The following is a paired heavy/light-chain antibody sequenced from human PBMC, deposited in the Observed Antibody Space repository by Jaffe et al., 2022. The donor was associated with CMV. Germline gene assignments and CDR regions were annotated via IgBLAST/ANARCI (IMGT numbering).Light chain of an antibody. V-gene: IGKV4-1*01. CDR1: QSLLYSSNNKNY. J-gene: IGKJ4*01. Sequence: DIVMTQSPDSLAVSLGERATINCKSSQSLLYSSNNKNYLAWYQQKPGQPPKLLIYWASTREFGVPDRFSGSGSGTDFTLTISSLQAEDVAVYYCQRYYHDPPLTFGGGTKVEIK. CDR3: QRYYHDPPLT. CDR2: WAS.
Heavy chain of an antibody. Sequence: EVQLVESGGVVVQPGGSLRLSCAVSGFTFEDYSMHWVRQIPGKGLEWVAVIRWDGYDSYYADSVKGRFTISRDTSKNSLYLQMNSLRSDDTALYYCAKGSLSDTVMSPFDSWGQGTLVTVSS. D-gene: IGHD5-18*01. J-gene: IGHJ4*02. CDR3: AKGSLSDTVMSPFDS. CDR1: GFTFEDYS. V-gene: IGHV3-43*01. CDR2: IRWDGYDS.